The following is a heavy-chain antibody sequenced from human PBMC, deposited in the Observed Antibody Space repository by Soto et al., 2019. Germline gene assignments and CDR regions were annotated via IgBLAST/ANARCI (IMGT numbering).Heavy chain of an antibody. CDR3: ARDQLLWFGELFGTVDY. Sequence: EVQLVESGGGLVKPGGSLRLSCAASGFTFSSYSMNWVRQAPGKGLEWVSSISSSSSYIYYADSVKGRFTISRDNAKNSLYLQMNSLRAEDTAVYYCARDQLLWFGELFGTVDYWGQGTLVTVSS. D-gene: IGHD3-10*01. V-gene: IGHV3-21*01. CDR2: ISSSSSYI. J-gene: IGHJ4*02. CDR1: GFTFSSYS.